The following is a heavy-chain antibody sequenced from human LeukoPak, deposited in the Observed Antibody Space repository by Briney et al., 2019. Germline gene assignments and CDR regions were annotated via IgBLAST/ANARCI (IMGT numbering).Heavy chain of an antibody. J-gene: IGHJ2*01. Sequence: SETLSLTCAVYGGSFSGYYWSWIRQPPGKGLEWIGEINHSGSTNYNPSLKSRVTISVDTSKNQFSLKQSSVTAADTAVYYCARGIAARPYWYFDLWGRGTLVTVSS. V-gene: IGHV4-34*01. CDR2: INHSGST. CDR1: GGSFSGYY. D-gene: IGHD6-6*01. CDR3: ARGIAARPYWYFDL.